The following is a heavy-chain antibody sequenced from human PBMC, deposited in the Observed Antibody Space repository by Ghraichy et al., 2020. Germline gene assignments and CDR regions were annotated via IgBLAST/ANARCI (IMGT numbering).Heavy chain of an antibody. V-gene: IGHV1-2*02. CDR3: ARMGKGGDF. J-gene: IGHJ3*01. Sequence: MGWINANNDGTNYAQRFQGRVTMTRDTSISTAYMELSWLRSDDTAVYYCARMGKGGDFRGQGTTVTVS. D-gene: IGHD7-27*01. CDR2: INANNDGT.